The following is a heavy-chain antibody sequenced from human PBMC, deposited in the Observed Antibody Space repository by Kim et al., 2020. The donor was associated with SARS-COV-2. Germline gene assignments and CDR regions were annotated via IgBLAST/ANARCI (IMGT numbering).Heavy chain of an antibody. V-gene: IGHV1-18*04. CDR2: ISAYNGNT. J-gene: IGHJ6*02. D-gene: IGHD6-13*01. CDR1: GYTFTSYG. Sequence: ASVKVSCKASGYTFTSYGISWVRQAPGQGLEWMGWISAYNGNTNYAQKLQGRVTMTTDTSTSTAYMELRSLRSDDTAVYYCARDGQAAAPREGYYYYYGMDVWGQGTTVTVSS. CDR3: ARDGQAAAPREGYYYYYGMDV.